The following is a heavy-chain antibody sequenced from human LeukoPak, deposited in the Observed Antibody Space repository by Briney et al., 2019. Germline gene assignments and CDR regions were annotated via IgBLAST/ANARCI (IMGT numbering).Heavy chain of an antibody. J-gene: IGHJ5*02. CDR2: IKSETDGGIT. Sequence: PGGSLRLSCAASGFTFSNAWMTWVRQAPGKGLEWVGRIKSETDGGITDYAAPVKGRFTISRDDSRSTLYLQMNSLKTEDTAVYYCTTTFVSWGQGTLVTVSS. V-gene: IGHV3-15*01. CDR1: GFTFSNAW. CDR3: TTTFVS.